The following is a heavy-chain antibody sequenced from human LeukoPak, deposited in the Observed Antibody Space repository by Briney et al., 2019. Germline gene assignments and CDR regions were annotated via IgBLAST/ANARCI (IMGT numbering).Heavy chain of an antibody. D-gene: IGHD5-12*01. J-gene: IGHJ4*02. CDR3: ARDQLAYSGYDTLFDY. Sequence: GGSLRLSCAASGFTINSYAIHWVRQAPGKGLEWVAVISYDGSNKYYAESVKGRFTISRDNSKNTLYLQLNSLRPDDTAVYYCARDQLAYSGYDTLFDYWGQGTLVTVSS. V-gene: IGHV3-30*04. CDR1: GFTINSYA. CDR2: ISYDGSNK.